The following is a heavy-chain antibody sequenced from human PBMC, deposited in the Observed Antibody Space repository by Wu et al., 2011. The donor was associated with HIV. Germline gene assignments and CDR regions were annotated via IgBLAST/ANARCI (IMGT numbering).Heavy chain of an antibody. V-gene: IGHV1-18*01. D-gene: IGHD1-26*01. CDR3: ARDESGELSFYGMDV. Sequence: QVQLVQSGAEMKKPGASVKVSCKASGYTFSSYDINWVRQAAGQGLEWMGWISTYSGNTKYAQRLQGRVSMTTDTPANIAYMELRSLRSDDTAVYYCARDESGELSFYGMDVWGQGDHGHRLL. J-gene: IGHJ6*02. CDR2: ISTYSGNT. CDR1: GYTFSSYD.